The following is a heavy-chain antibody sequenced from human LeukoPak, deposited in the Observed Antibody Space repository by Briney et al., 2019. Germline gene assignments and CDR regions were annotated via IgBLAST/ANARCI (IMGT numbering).Heavy chain of an antibody. Sequence: ASVKVSCKASGYTFTGYYMHWVRQAPGQGLEWMGRINPNSGGTNYAQKFQGRVTMTRDTSISTAYMELSRLRSDDTAVYYCVRDRRYCSGGSCYSVHYYYGMDVWGQGTTVTVSS. V-gene: IGHV1-2*06. CDR2: INPNSGGT. CDR1: GYTFTGYY. J-gene: IGHJ6*02. D-gene: IGHD2-15*01. CDR3: VRDRRYCSGGSCYSVHYYYGMDV.